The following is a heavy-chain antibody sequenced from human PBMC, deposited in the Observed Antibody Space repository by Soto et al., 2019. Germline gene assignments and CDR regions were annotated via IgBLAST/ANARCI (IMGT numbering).Heavy chain of an antibody. J-gene: IGHJ4*02. CDR3: ATVMVAVARLIEY. V-gene: IGHV3-23*01. Sequence: PVGSLRLSCASSVFTFSSYAMSCVRQSPGKWLEWVSAISGSGGSTYYADSVKGRFTISRDNSKNTLYLQMNSLRAEDTAVYYCATVMVAVARLIEYLGQGTLVNVSS. D-gene: IGHD6-19*01. CDR2: ISGSGGST. CDR1: VFTFSSYA.